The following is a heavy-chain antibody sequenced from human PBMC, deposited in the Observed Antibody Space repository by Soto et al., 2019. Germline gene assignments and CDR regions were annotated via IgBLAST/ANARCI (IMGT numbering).Heavy chain of an antibody. J-gene: IGHJ4*02. CDR1: GFTFSSYG. D-gene: IGHD3-10*01. V-gene: IGHV3-30*18. Sequence: GGSLRLSCAASGFTFSSYGMHWVRQAPGKGLEWVAVISYDGSNKYYADSVKGRFTISRDNSKNTLYLQMNSLRAEDTAVYYCAKAAPPHLITMVRGVIDPIDYWGQGTLVTVSS. CDR2: ISYDGSNK. CDR3: AKAAPPHLITMVRGVIDPIDY.